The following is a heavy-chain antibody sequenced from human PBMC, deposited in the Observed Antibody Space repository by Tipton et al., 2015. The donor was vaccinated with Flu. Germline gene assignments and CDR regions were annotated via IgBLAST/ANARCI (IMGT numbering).Heavy chain of an antibody. D-gene: IGHD4-23*01. CDR3: ATEYRGGGNRYYFDY. J-gene: IGHJ4*02. Sequence: TLSLTCTVSGGSISSHYWRWIRQSAGKGLEWIGYIYYSGSTNYNPSLKSRVTISVDTSKNQFSLKLSSVTAADTAVYYCATEYRGGGNRYYFDYWGQGTLVTVSS. CDR2: IYYSGST. CDR1: GGSISSHY. V-gene: IGHV4-59*11.